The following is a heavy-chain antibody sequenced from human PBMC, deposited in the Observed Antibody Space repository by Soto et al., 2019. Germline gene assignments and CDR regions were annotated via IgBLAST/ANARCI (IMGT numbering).Heavy chain of an antibody. CDR2: IYYSGST. Sequence: SETLSLTCTVSGGSISSSSYYWGWIRQPPGKGLEWIGSIYYSGSTYYNPSLKSRVTISVDTSKNQFSLKLSSVTAADTAVYYCARRLYYDSSGFEGGGMDXWGQGTTVTVSS. J-gene: IGHJ6*02. V-gene: IGHV4-39*01. D-gene: IGHD3-22*01. CDR1: GGSISSSSYY. CDR3: ARRLYYDSSGFEGGGMDX.